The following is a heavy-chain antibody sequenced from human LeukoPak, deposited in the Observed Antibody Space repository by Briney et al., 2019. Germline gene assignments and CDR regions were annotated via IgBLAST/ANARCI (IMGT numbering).Heavy chain of an antibody. D-gene: IGHD5-24*01. Sequence: KPSETLSLTCTVSGGSISSYYWSWIRQPAGKGLEWIGRLYTSGDTNYNPSLKSRLTMSLDTSKNQFSLKLSSVTAADTAVYYCARDEGRDGYNSYWGQGTLVTVSS. CDR3: ARDEGRDGYNSY. V-gene: IGHV4-4*07. CDR1: GGSISSYY. J-gene: IGHJ4*02. CDR2: LYTSGDT.